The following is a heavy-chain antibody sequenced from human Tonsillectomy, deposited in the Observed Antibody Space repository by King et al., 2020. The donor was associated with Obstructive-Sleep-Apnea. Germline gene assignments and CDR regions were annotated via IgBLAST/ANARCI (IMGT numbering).Heavy chain of an antibody. J-gene: IGHJ6*02. CDR3: AKERPGNYLYGMDV. D-gene: IGHD1-1*01. Sequence: VQLVESGGGVVQPGTSLRLSCAASGFTFSSFGMHWVRQAPGKGLEWVSVISYDGSNKYYADSVRGRFTISRDNSKNTLYLQMNSLRAEDTAVYYCAKERPGNYLYGMDVWGQGTTVTVSS. CDR1: GFTFSSFG. V-gene: IGHV3-30*18. CDR2: ISYDGSNK.